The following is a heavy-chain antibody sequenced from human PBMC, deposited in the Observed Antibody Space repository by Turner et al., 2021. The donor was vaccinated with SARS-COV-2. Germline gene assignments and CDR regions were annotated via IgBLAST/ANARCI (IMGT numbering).Heavy chain of an antibody. V-gene: IGHV1-2*07. Sequence: QVQLVQSGAEVKKPGASVTVSCKASGYTFTGYYMYWVRQAPGQGLEWMGWINPNSGGTNCAHKFQGRVTMTRDTSISTAYMELSRLRSDDTAVYYCATLHCSSTSCYSTHYGMDVWGQGTTVTVSS. CDR3: ATLHCSSTSCYSTHYGMDV. CDR1: GYTFTGYY. D-gene: IGHD2-2*02. J-gene: IGHJ6*02. CDR2: INPNSGGT.